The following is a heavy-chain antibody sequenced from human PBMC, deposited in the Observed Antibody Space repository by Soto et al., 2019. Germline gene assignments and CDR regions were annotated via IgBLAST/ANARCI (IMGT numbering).Heavy chain of an antibody. CDR3: ARSSGESSDHHYYYGLDV. CDR1: GGSIRSSSYY. J-gene: IGHJ6*02. Sequence: LQLQESGPGLVKPSETLSLTCTVSGGSIRSSSYYWGWIRQPPGKGLEWIGSIYSGGATYYNPSLQSRLTISVDTSKNQFSLKLSSVTAADSAVYFCARSSGESSDHHYYYGLDVWGQGTTVTVSS. V-gene: IGHV4-39*01. CDR2: IYSGGAT. D-gene: IGHD3-10*01.